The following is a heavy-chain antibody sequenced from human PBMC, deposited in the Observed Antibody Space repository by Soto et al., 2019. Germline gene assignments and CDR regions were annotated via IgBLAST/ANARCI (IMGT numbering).Heavy chain of an antibody. V-gene: IGHV1-69*01. CDR1: GGTFSSYA. CDR3: ARDHVNWDIVATIPGDYFDY. CDR2: IIPIFGTA. J-gene: IGHJ4*02. D-gene: IGHD5-12*01. Sequence: QVQLVQSGAEVKKPGSSVKVSCKASGGTFSSYAISWVRQAPGQGLEWMGGIIPIFGTANYAQKFQGRVTITADESTSTAYMELSSLRSEDTAVYYCARDHVNWDIVATIPGDYFDYWGQGTLVTVSS.